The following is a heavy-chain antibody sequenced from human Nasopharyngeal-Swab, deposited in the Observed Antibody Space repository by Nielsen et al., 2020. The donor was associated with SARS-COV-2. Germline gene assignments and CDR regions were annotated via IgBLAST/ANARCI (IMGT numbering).Heavy chain of an antibody. CDR2: IRSKAYGGTT. D-gene: IGHD4-11*01. Sequence: WIRQPPGKGLEWVGFIRSKAYGGTTEYAASVKGRFTISRDDSKSIAYLQMNSLKTEDTAVYYCTRDRLAVTTYYYYYYMDVWGKGTTVNVSS. J-gene: IGHJ6*03. CDR3: TRDRLAVTTYYYYYYMDV. V-gene: IGHV3-49*02.